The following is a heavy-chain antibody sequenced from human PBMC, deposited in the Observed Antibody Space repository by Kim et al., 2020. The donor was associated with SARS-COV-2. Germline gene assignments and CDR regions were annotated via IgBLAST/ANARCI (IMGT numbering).Heavy chain of an antibody. CDR2: FSDSGSY. V-gene: IGHV4-39*01. CDR3: ERHEVLRMNVYL. J-gene: IGHJ2*01. Sequence: SETLSLTCTVSGGSISSNSYYWVWIPQGPGMGLEWDRSFSDSGSYYFNPSLKSRVTISVDTSKNQFSLRLSPVTAADTSLYYCERHEVLRMNVYLRGRG. D-gene: IGHD1-1*01. CDR1: GGSISSNSYY.